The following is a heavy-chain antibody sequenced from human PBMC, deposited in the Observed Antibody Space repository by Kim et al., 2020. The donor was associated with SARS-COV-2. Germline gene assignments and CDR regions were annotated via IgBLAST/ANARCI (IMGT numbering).Heavy chain of an antibody. D-gene: IGHD6-13*01. J-gene: IGHJ5*02. Sequence: GGSLRLSCAASGFTFDDYAMHWVRQAPGKGLEWVSGISWNSGSIGYADSVKGRFTISRDNAKNSLYLQMNSLRAEDTALYYCAKAKFAAAGLLGHWFDPWGQGTLVTVSS. CDR3: AKAKFAAAGLLGHWFDP. CDR1: GFTFDDYA. CDR2: ISWNSGSI. V-gene: IGHV3-9*01.